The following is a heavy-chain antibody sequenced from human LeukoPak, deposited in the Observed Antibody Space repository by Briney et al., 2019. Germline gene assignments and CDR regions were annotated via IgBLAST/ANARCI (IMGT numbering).Heavy chain of an antibody. CDR1: GYSITSGYY. J-gene: IGHJ4*02. CDR2: IYHSRST. Sequence: PSETLSLTCAVSGYSITSGYYWAWIRQPPGKGLEWIGNIYHSRSTYYNASLKSRVTISVDTSKNQFSLKLSSVTAADTAVYYCARRYSNNFFDYWGQGTLVTVSS. CDR3: ARRYSNNFFDY. V-gene: IGHV4-38-2*01. D-gene: IGHD3-16*02.